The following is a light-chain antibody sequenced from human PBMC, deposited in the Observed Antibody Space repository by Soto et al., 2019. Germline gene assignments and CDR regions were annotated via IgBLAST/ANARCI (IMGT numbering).Light chain of an antibody. CDR1: QTISSW. V-gene: IGKV1-5*03. J-gene: IGKJ1*01. CDR3: QHYNSYSEA. Sequence: DIQMTQSPSTLSGSLGDRVTITWGASQTISSWLAWYQQKPGKAPKLLIYKASTLKSGVPSRFSGSGYGTEFNLTISGLQPDDFATYDCQHYNSYSEAFGQGTKVDIK. CDR2: KAS.